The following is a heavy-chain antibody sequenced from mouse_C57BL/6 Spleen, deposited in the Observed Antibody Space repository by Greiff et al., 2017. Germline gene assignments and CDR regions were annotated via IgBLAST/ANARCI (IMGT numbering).Heavy chain of an antibody. Sequence: QVQLQQPGAELVRPGTSVKLSCKASGYTFTSYWMHWVKQRPVQGLEWIGVIDPSDSYTNYNQKFKGKATLTVDTSSSTAYMQLSSLTSEDSAVYYCARWLPHYAMDYWGQGTSVTVSS. CDR3: ARWLPHYAMDY. CDR2: IDPSDSYT. CDR1: GYTFTSYW. D-gene: IGHD2-2*01. J-gene: IGHJ4*01. V-gene: IGHV1-59*01.